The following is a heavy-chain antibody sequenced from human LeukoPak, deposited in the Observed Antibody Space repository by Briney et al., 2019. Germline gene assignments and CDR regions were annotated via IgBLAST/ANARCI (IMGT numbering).Heavy chain of an antibody. CDR2: INHSGST. CDR1: GGSFSGYY. D-gene: IGHD2-8*01. CDR3: ASSIMEAFDI. J-gene: IGHJ3*02. V-gene: IGHV4-34*01. Sequence: SETLSLTCAVYGGSFSGYYWSWIRQPPGKGLEWIGEINHSGSTNYNPSLKSRVTISVDTSKNQFSLKLSSVTAADTAVYYCASSIMEAFDIWGQGTMVTVSS.